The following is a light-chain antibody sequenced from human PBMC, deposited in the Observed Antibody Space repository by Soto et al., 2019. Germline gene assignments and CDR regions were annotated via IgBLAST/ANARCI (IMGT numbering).Light chain of an antibody. CDR3: QQYATSPLT. CDR2: GAL. Sequence: PGERATLSCRVSQTVSSRFLAWYQQKPGQAPRLLIYGALSRATGIPDRFSGSGSGTDFTLTISRLEPEDFALYYCQQYATSPLTFGGGTK. V-gene: IGKV3-20*01. J-gene: IGKJ4*01. CDR1: QTVSSRF.